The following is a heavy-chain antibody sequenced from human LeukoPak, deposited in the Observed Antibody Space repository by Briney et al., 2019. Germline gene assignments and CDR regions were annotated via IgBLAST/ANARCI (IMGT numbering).Heavy chain of an antibody. CDR3: ARLMQGGRQYFDY. CDR1: GGSISSYY. V-gene: IGHV4-59*08. D-gene: IGHD3-16*01. Sequence: SSETLSLTCTVSGGSISSYYWSWIRQPPGKGLEWIGYIYYSGSTNYNPSLKSRVTISVDTSKNQFSLKLSSVTAADTAVYYRARLMQGGRQYFDYWGQGTLVTVSS. J-gene: IGHJ4*02. CDR2: IYYSGST.